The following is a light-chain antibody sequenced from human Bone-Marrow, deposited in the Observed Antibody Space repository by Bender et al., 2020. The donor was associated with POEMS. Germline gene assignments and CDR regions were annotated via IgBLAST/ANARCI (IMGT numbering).Light chain of an antibody. CDR1: SSNIGGNT. V-gene: IGLV1-44*01. Sequence: QSVLTQPPSASGNPGQRVTISCSGSSSNIGGNTVNWYQQLPGTAPKLLMYSNDRRPSGVPVRFSGSKSGTSASLAISGLQSEDEAHYYCAAWDDSLNGVVFGGGTELTVL. CDR3: AAWDDSLNGVV. CDR2: SND. J-gene: IGLJ3*02.